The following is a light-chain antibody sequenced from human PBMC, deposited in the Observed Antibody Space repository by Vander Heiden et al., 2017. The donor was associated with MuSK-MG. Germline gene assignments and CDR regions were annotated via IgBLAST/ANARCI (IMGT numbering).Light chain of an antibody. Sequence: EIVLTQSPATLSLSPGERATLAGRASQSVSSYLAWYQQKPGQAPRLLIYDASNRATGSPARVRGSGEGTEVTLTSSSREQEDFAVYYCQQRSNCVYTVGQGTKLEIK. CDR2: DAS. J-gene: IGKJ2*01. V-gene: IGKV3-11*01. CDR1: QSVSSY. CDR3: QQRSNCVYT.